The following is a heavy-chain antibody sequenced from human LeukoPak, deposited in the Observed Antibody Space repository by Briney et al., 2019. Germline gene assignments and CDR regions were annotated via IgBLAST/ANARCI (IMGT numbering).Heavy chain of an antibody. V-gene: IGHV3-23*01. D-gene: IGHD3-10*01. CDR2: ISGSGGST. CDR3: AKEGKLLWFGELSAQYCFDY. Sequence: PGGSLRLSCAASGFTFSSYAVSWVRKAPGKGLEWVSTISGSGGSTYYADSVKGRFTISRDKSKNTLYLQMNSLRAEDTAVYYCAKEGKLLWFGELSAQYCFDYWGQGTLVTVSS. CDR1: GFTFSSYA. J-gene: IGHJ4*02.